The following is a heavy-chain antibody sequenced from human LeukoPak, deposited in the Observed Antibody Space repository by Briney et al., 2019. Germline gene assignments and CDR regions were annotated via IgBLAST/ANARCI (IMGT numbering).Heavy chain of an antibody. CDR1: GFTFSSYS. J-gene: IGHJ6*02. Sequence: GGSLRLSCAASGFTFSSYSMNWVRQAPGKGLEWVSYISSSSSTIYYADSVKGRFTISRDNAKNSLYLQMNSLRAEDTAVYYCARDYTPYYDILTGPLYGMDVWGQGTTVTVSS. D-gene: IGHD3-9*01. V-gene: IGHV3-48*04. CDR2: ISSSSSTI. CDR3: ARDYTPYYDILTGPLYGMDV.